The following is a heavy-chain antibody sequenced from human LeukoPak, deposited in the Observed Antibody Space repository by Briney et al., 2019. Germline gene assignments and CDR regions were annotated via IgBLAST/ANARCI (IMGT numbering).Heavy chain of an antibody. D-gene: IGHD3-10*01. CDR3: SCDGAYGSGSSPQYYYYMDV. CDR1: GFTFGGHG. CDR2: IGYDGSNK. V-gene: IGHV3-30*02. J-gene: IGHJ6*03. Sequence: PGGSLRLSCAASGFTFGGHGMHWVRQAPGKGLEWMTFIGYDGSNKYYADSVKGRFTISRDNSKNTLYLEMNSLRVEDTAVYYCSCDGAYGSGSSPQYYYYMDVWGKGTTVTVSS.